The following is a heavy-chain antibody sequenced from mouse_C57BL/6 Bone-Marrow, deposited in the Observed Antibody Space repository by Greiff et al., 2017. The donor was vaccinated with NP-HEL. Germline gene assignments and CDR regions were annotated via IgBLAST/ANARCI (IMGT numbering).Heavy chain of an antibody. J-gene: IGHJ1*03. CDR1: GYTFTDYE. D-gene: IGHD2-2*01. Sequence: QVQLQQSGAELVRPGASVTLSCKASGYTFTDYEMHWVKQTPVHGLEWIGAIDPETGGTAYNQKFKGKAILTADKSSSTAYMELRSLTSEDSAVYYCTGWGLRRGGDWYFDDWGTGTTVTVSS. V-gene: IGHV1-15*01. CDR2: IDPETGGT. CDR3: TGWGLRRGGDWYFDD.